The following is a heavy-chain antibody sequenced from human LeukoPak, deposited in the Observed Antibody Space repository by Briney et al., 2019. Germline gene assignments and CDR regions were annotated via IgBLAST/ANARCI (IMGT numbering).Heavy chain of an antibody. CDR2: ISSNGGST. CDR1: RFTFSSYA. J-gene: IGHJ4*02. V-gene: IGHV3-64*01. CDR3: ARGVLARGSSGWYFDY. D-gene: IGHD6-19*01. Sequence: PGGSLRLSCAASRFTFSSYAMHWVRQAPGKGLEYVSAISSNGGSTYYANSVKGRFTISRDNSKNTLYLQMGSLRAEDMAVYYCARGVLARGSSGWYFDYWGRGTLVTVSS.